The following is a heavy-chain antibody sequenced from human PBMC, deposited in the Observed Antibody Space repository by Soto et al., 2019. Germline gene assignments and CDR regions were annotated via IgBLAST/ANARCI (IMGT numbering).Heavy chain of an antibody. V-gene: IGHV3-15*01. CDR2: IRSKTDGGTT. D-gene: IGHD3-10*01. J-gene: IGHJ6*02. CDR3: SIVELLSMGMDV. CDR1: GFTFTNAW. Sequence: PGGSLRLSCAASGFTFTNAWMSWVRQAPGKGLEWVGHIRSKTDGGTTDYAAPVKGRFTISRDDSTNTLYLQMNSLKTEDTAVYYCSIVELLSMGMDVWGQWTTVTVSS.